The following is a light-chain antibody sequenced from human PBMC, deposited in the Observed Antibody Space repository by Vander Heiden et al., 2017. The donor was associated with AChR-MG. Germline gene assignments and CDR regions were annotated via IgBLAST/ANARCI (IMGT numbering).Light chain of an antibody. CDR2: PVS. CDR1: ISYVGGYSL. CDR3: SSYRIPDSWV. Sequence: QSALTQPPSIAGSPGQSVTISCTGPISYVGGYSLVSWSQQSPGTAPTRLLYPVSNRPAGVPDRFSGSKSGNTASLTISERQGEDEADYYCSSYRIPDSWVFGGGTKLTVL. J-gene: IGLJ3*02. V-gene: IGLV2-18*02.